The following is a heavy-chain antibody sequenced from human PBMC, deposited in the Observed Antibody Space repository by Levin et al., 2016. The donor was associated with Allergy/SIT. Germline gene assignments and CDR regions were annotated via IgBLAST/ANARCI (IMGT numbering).Heavy chain of an antibody. CDR2: ISYDGSNE. D-gene: IGHD3-22*01. CDR3: AKDKGGIVVIYYFDY. J-gene: IGHJ4*02. CDR1: GFTFRNYG. Sequence: LSLTCAASGFTFRNYGMHWVRQAPGKGLEWVALISYDGSNEFYADSVKGRFTISRDDSKNTLYLQMNSLRAEDSALYYCAKDKGGIVVIYYFDYWGQGALVTVSS. V-gene: IGHV3-30*18.